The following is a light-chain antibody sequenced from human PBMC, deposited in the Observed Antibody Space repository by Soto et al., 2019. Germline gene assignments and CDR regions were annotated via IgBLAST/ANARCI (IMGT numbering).Light chain of an antibody. J-gene: IGKJ1*01. Sequence: EIVLTQSPATLSLSPGERATLSCRASQSFSSYLAWYQQKPGQAPRLLIYDASNRATAIPARFSGSGSGTDFTLTISSREPEDFALYYCQQRSNWPRTFGQGTKVEIK. V-gene: IGKV3-11*01. CDR3: QQRSNWPRT. CDR2: DAS. CDR1: QSFSSY.